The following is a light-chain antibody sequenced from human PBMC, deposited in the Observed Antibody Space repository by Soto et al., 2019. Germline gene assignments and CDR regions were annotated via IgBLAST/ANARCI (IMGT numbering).Light chain of an antibody. CDR1: SSDVGGYDY. Sequence: QSVLTQPPSASGSPGQSVTISCTGTSSDVGGYDYVSWYQQHPGKAPKLMIYEATHRPSGVSDRFSGSKAGITASLTISGLQADDEAEYFCISYKTDDTFVFGTGTKVTVL. J-gene: IGLJ1*01. CDR3: ISYKTDDTFV. V-gene: IGLV2-8*01. CDR2: EAT.